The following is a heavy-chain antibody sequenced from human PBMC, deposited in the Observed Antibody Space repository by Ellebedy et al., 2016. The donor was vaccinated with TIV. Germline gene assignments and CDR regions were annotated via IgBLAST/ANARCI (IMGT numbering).Heavy chain of an antibody. Sequence: GESLKISCAASGFTFNRYWMTWVRQAPGKGLEWVASIKEDGNEKHYVESVKGRFTVSRDNVRDSLSLQMSSLRAEDTAVYYCVRGVTTVSDWFDLWGQGTLVTVSS. CDR2: IKEDGNEK. CDR3: VRGVTTVSDWFDL. V-gene: IGHV3-7*01. CDR1: GFTFNRYW. J-gene: IGHJ5*02. D-gene: IGHD1-1*01.